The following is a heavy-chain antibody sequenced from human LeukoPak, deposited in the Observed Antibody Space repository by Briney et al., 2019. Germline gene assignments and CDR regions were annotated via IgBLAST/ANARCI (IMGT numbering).Heavy chain of an antibody. CDR1: GGSISNDY. D-gene: IGHD3-3*01. Sequence: PSETLSLTCTVSGGSISNDYWSWIRQPPGKGLEWIGSIYYSGSTYYNPSLKSRVTISVDTSKNQFSLKLSSVTAADTAVYYCARNGYYDFWSGYYTGPGSLNYWGQGTLVTVSS. V-gene: IGHV4-39*07. J-gene: IGHJ4*02. CDR2: IYYSGST. CDR3: ARNGYYDFWSGYYTGPGSLNY.